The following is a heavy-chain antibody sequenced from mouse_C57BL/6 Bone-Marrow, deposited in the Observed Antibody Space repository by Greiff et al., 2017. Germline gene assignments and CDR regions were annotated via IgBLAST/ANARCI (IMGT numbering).Heavy chain of an antibody. CDR1: GFTFSSYG. V-gene: IGHV5-6*01. CDR2: ISSGGSYT. J-gene: IGHJ3*01. CDR3: ARHQTAQATIFAY. Sequence: EVQLVESGGDLVKPGGSLKLSCAASGFTFSSYGMSWVRQTPDKRLEWVATISSGGSYTYYPDSVKGRCTISRDNAKNTLYLQMSILKSEDTAMYYCARHQTAQATIFAYWGQGTLVTVSA. D-gene: IGHD3-2*02.